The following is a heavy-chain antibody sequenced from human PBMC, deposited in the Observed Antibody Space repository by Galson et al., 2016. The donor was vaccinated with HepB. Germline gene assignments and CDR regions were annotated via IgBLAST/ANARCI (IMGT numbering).Heavy chain of an antibody. CDR3: AKDENSLWPPDALDM. D-gene: IGHD1/OR15-1a*01. CDR2: LSGSGDRT. CDR1: GFNFNTYA. V-gene: IGHV3-23*01. J-gene: IGHJ3*02. Sequence: SLRLSCAASGFNFNTYAMSWVRQAPGKGLEWVSSLSGSGDRTHYADSVRGRFTISRDNSKNTVYLQINSLRAEDTAVYYCAKDENSLWPPDALDMWGRGTRVIVSS.